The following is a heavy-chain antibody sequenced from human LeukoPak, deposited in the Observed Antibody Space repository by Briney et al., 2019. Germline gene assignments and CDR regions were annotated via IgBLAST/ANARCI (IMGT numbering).Heavy chain of an antibody. CDR2: SADGGST. Sequence: SGYTRTELSMHWVRQAPGKGLEWVSLSADGGSTFSADSVKGRFSISRDNSKNSLYLQMNSLRSEDTAMYYCAKESGKFWGQGTLVAVSS. CDR1: GYTRTELS. J-gene: IGHJ4*02. CDR3: AKESGKF. V-gene: IGHV3-43*02.